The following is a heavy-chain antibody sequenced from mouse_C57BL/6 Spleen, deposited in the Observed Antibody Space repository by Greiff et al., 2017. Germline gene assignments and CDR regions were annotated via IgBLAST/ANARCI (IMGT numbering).Heavy chain of an antibody. D-gene: IGHD2-3*01. J-gene: IGHJ1*03. V-gene: IGHV1-69*01. CDR3: ARKGDGYYYWYFDV. CDR2: IDPSDSYT. CDR1: GYTFTSYW. Sequence: VQLQQPGAALVMPGASVKLSCKASGYTFTSYWMHWVKQRPGQGLEWIGEIDPSDSYTNYNQQFKGKSTLTVDTSSSTAYMQLSSLTSEDSAVYYCARKGDGYYYWYFDVGGTGTTVTVSS.